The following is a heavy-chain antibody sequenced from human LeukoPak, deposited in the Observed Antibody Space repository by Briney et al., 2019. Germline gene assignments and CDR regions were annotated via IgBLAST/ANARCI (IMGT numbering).Heavy chain of an antibody. CDR1: GGTFSTYP. J-gene: IGHJ5*02. CDR2: RIAVFPAP. V-gene: IGHV1-69*05. Sequence: GASVKVSCKASGGTFSTYPINWVRQAPGQGLEWMGGRIAVFPAPNYAQKFQGRITVTTDESTATAYMELSSLRSDDTAVYYCAGSDAWGQGTLVTVSP. CDR3: AGSDA.